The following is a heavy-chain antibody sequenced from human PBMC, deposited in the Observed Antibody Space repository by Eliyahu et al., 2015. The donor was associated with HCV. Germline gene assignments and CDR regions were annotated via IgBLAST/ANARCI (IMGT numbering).Heavy chain of an antibody. V-gene: IGHV3-9*01. J-gene: IGHJ5*02. CDR1: GFTXDDYA. CDR3: AKDKGSSGTGQGFDP. D-gene: IGHD3-22*01. CDR2: ISWNSGSI. Sequence: EVQLVESGGGLVQPGRSLRLSCAASGFTXDDYAMHWVRQAPGKGLEWVSGISWNSGSIGYADSVKGRFTISRDNAKNSLYLQMNSLRVEDTALYHCAKDKGSSGTGQGFDPWGXGTLVTVSS.